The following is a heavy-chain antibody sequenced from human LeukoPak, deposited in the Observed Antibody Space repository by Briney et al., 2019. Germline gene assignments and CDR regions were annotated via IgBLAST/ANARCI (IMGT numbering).Heavy chain of an antibody. Sequence: GGSLRLSCAASGFTFSSYGMHWVRQAPGKGLEGVGVIWDDGSNKYYADSVKGRFTISKDNSKNTLYLRMHRLRADDTAVYYWARDPSRQWVLLFDDWGEGTLVTVSS. CDR3: ARDPSRQWVLLFDD. V-gene: IGHV3-33*01. CDR1: GFTFSSYG. D-gene: IGHD1-26*01. J-gene: IGHJ4*02. CDR2: IWDDGSNK.